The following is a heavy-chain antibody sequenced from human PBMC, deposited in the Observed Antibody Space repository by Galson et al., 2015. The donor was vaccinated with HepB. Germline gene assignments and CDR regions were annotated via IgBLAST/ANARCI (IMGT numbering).Heavy chain of an antibody. V-gene: IGHV6-1*01. Sequence: CAISGDSVSRDSGAWNWIRQSPSRGLEWLGRTYYRSTWYDDYAISVKGRITIKPDTSKNQFSLRLNSVTPEDTAVYYCARSVGGGVAGVFDSWGQGILVTVSS. CDR1: GDSVSRDSGA. CDR3: ARSVGGGVAGVFDS. D-gene: IGHD6-19*01. CDR2: TYYRSTWYD. J-gene: IGHJ4*02.